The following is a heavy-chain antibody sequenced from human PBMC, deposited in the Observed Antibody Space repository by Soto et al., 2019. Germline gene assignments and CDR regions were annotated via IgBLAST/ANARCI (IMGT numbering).Heavy chain of an antibody. CDR1: GFTFSSYA. V-gene: IGHV3-23*01. Sequence: PGGSLRLSCAASGFTFSSYAMSWVRQAPGKGLEWVSAISGSGGSTYYADSVKGRFTISRDNSKNTLYLQMNSLRAEDTAVYYCAKDPTFCSSTSCYFNRLYGMDVWGQGTTVTVSS. CDR3: AKDPTFCSSTSCYFNRLYGMDV. D-gene: IGHD2-2*01. CDR2: ISGSGGST. J-gene: IGHJ6*02.